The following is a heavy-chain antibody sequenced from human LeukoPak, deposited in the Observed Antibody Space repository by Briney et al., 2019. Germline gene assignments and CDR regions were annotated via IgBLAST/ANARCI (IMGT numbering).Heavy chain of an antibody. J-gene: IGHJ4*02. CDR3: ARGPDYYDFWSGYMN. CDR2: IYTSGST. CDR1: GGSISSYY. V-gene: IGHV4-4*07. Sequence: SGTLSLTCAVSGGSISSYYWSWIRQPAGKGLEWIGRIYTSGSTNYNPSLKSRVTMSVDTSKNQFSLKLSSVTAADTAVYYCARGPDYYDFWSGYMNWGQGTLVTVSS. D-gene: IGHD3-3*01.